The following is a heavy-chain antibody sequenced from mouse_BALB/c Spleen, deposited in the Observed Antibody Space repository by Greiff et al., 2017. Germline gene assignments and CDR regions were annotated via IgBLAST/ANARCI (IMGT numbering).Heavy chain of an antibody. V-gene: IGHV5-17*02. CDR2: ISSGSSTI. D-gene: IGHD1-1*01. CDR1: GFTFSSFG. Sequence: EVQLVESGGGLVQPGGSRKLSCAASGFTFSSFGMHWVRQAPEKGLEWVAYISSGSSTIYYADTVKGRFTISRDNPKNTLFLQMTSLRSEVTAMYYCARSPYYYGSSPWFAYWGQGTLVTVSA. CDR3: ARSPYYYGSSPWFAY. J-gene: IGHJ3*01.